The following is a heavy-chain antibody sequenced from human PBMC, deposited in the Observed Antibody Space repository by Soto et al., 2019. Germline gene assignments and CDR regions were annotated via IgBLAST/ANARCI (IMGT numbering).Heavy chain of an antibody. D-gene: IGHD1-1*01. CDR3: ARQNRKRTWNHWLDP. CDR2: ISYTGDT. J-gene: IGHJ5*02. V-gene: IGHV4-39*02. CDR1: GGSVTSSDFN. Sequence: QLHLQESGPGLVKPSETLSLTCTVSGGSVTSSDFNWDWIRQPPEKGLEWIGSISYTGDTYYSPSLKSRVTLSVDTPENHFSLKLTSVTAADTAVYYCARQNRKRTWNHWLDPWGQGTLVTVSS.